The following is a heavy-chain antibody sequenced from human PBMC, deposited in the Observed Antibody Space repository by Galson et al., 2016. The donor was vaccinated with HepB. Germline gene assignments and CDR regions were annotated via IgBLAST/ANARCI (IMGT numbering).Heavy chain of an antibody. D-gene: IGHD3-22*01. CDR2: IGGSGGST. CDR3: ARDTDSRERSDW. J-gene: IGHJ4*02. CDR1: GFTFRTYA. V-gene: IGHV3-23*01. Sequence: SLRLSCAASGFTFRTYAMSWVRQAPGKGLEWVASIGGSGGSTFYADSLTGRFTISRDNSKNTLYLEMNSLRAEDTAVYYCARDTDSRERSDWWGQGTLVTVSS.